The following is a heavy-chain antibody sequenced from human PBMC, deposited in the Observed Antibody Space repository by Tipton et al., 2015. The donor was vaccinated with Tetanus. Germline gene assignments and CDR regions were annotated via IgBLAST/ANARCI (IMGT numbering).Heavy chain of an antibody. J-gene: IGHJ6*02. CDR2: IIPIFGTA. V-gene: IGHV1-69*01. CDR3: ARDGMGAPPPFYYGMDV. CDR1: GGTFSSYA. Sequence: QSGAEVKKPGSSVKVSCKASGGTFSSYAISWVRQAPGQGLEWMGGIIPIFGTANYAQKFQGRVTITADESTSTAYMELSSLRSGDTAEYYGARDGMGAPPPFYYGMDVWGQGTTVTVSS. D-gene: IGHD1-26*01.